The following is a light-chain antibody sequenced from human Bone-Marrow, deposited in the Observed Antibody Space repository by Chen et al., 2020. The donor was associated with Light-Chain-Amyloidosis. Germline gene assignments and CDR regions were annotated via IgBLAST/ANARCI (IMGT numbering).Light chain of an antibody. Sequence: DIQLTQAPSFLSASVGDRVTITCRASQGVSSYLAWYQQKPGKAPKLLIYAASTLQRGVPSRFSGAGSGTEFTLTISSLQPEDFATYYCQQFSSFPRTFSQGTKVDI. V-gene: IGKV1-9*01. J-gene: IGKJ1*01. CDR1: QGVSSY. CDR3: QQFSSFPRT. CDR2: AAS.